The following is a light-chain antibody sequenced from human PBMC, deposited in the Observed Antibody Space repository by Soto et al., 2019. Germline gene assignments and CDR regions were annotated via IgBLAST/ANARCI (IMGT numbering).Light chain of an antibody. CDR3: QQRSNWPPWT. V-gene: IGKV3-11*01. CDR2: DAS. CDR1: QSVSSY. Sequence: EIVLTQSPATLSLSPGERATLSCRASQSVSSYLAWYQQKPGQAPRLLIYDASNRATGIPARFSGSGSGTDFTLTLSSLEPEDFAVYYCQQRSNWPPWTFGRGTKVEIK. J-gene: IGKJ1*01.